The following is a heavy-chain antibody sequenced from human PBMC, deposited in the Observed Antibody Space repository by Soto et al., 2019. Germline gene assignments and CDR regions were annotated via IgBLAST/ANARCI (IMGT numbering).Heavy chain of an antibody. V-gene: IGHV1-2*05. CDR1: GYSFTDYH. D-gene: IGHD2-8*01. CDR2: INPKICCR. J-gene: IGHJ6*02. Sequence: ASVKVYCKSSGYSFTDYHIHWVRQAPGQVLEWLGRINPKICCRSSAQKXHFCVTMXTXGSXSXXXIELTXXXSDXTVIYYCARGDSTDCSNGVCSFFYNHDMDVWGQGTTVTVSS. CDR3: ARGDSTDCSNGVCSFFYNHDMDV.